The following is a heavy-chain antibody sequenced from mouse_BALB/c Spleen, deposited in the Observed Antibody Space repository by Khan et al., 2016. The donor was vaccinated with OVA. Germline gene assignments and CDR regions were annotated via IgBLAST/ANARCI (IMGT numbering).Heavy chain of an antibody. Sequence: QVQLQQSGAELARPGASVKLSCKASGYTFTSYWMQWVKQRPGQGLEWIGAIYPGDGDTRYTQKFKGKATLTADKSSSTAYMQLSSLASEDSAVYCCAKSSNWDAMDYWGQGTSVTGSS. D-gene: IGHD4-1*01. CDR1: GYTFTSYW. V-gene: IGHV1-87*01. J-gene: IGHJ4*01. CDR2: IYPGDGDT. CDR3: AKSSNWDAMDY.